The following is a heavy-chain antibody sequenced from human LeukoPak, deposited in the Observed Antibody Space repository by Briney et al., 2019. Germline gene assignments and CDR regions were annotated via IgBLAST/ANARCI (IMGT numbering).Heavy chain of an antibody. D-gene: IGHD5-12*01. Sequence: SETLSLTCGVSGGSISSSGYYWAWIRQPPGTGLEWIGSISYTGTTYYNPSLKSRLTISADRSKNQFSLKLTSVTAADTAVYYCARRRIVATIDYWDQGTLVTVSS. V-gene: IGHV4-39*01. CDR2: ISYTGTT. CDR1: GGSISSSGYY. J-gene: IGHJ4*02. CDR3: ARRRIVATIDY.